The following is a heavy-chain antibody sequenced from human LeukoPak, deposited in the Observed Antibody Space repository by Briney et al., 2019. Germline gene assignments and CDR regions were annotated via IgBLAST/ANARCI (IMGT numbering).Heavy chain of an antibody. CDR2: IIPIFGTA. CDR3: ARADRDHITMVRGVVGMDV. Sequence: SVTVSCKASGGTFISYAISWVRQAPGQGLEWMGGIIPIFGTANYAQKFQGRVTITADESTSTAYMELSSLRSEDTAVYYCARADRDHITMVRGVVGMDVWGQGTTVTVSS. V-gene: IGHV1-69*13. J-gene: IGHJ6*02. CDR1: GGTFISYA. D-gene: IGHD3-10*01.